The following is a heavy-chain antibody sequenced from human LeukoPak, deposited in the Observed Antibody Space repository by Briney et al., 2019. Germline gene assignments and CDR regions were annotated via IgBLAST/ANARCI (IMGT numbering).Heavy chain of an antibody. J-gene: IGHJ4*02. CDR3: AREGGYSSSWPHFDY. D-gene: IGHD6-13*01. V-gene: IGHV1-69*05. Sequence: SVKVSCKASGGTFSSYAISWVRQAPGQGLEWMGRIIPIFGTANYAQKFQGRVTITTDESTSTAYMELSSLRSEDTAVYYYAREGGYSSSWPHFDYWGQGTLVTVSS. CDR2: IIPIFGTA. CDR1: GGTFSSYA.